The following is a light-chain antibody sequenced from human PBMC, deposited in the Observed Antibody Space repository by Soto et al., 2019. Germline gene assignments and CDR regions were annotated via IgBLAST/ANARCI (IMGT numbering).Light chain of an antibody. V-gene: IGKV1-8*01. Sequence: AIRMTQSPSSLSASIGDRVTITCRASHVVSNYLAWYQQKPGTAPKALIYAASFLQSGVPSRFSGSGSGTDFSLTLSFLQSEDFATYYCQHYYSYPYTFGQGTMLQ. CDR3: QHYYSYPYT. CDR2: AAS. J-gene: IGKJ2*01. CDR1: HVVSNY.